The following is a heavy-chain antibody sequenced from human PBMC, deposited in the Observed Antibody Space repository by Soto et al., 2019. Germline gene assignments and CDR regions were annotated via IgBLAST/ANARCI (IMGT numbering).Heavy chain of an antibody. J-gene: IGHJ6*02. CDR1: GYTFTSYG. CDR3: AREVIGSGWYNPIPYGMDV. D-gene: IGHD6-19*01. CDR2: ISAYNGNT. V-gene: IGHV1-18*01. Sequence: ASVKVSCKASGYTFTSYGISWVRQAPGQGLEWMGRISAYNGNTNYAQKLQGRVTMTTDTSTSTAYMELRSLRSDDTAVYYCAREVIGSGWYNPIPYGMDVWGQGTTVTVSS.